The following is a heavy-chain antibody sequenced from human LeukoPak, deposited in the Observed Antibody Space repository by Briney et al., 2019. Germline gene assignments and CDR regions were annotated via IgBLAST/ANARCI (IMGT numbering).Heavy chain of an antibody. D-gene: IGHD4-17*01. V-gene: IGHV1-69*05. J-gene: IGHJ3*02. Sequence: SVKVSCKASGGTFSSYAISWVRQAPGQGLEWMGRIIPIFGTANYAQQFQGRVTITTDESTSTAYMELSSLRSEDTAVYYCAGNYGDESRAFDIWGQGTMVTVSS. CDR1: GGTFSSYA. CDR2: IIPIFGTA. CDR3: AGNYGDESRAFDI.